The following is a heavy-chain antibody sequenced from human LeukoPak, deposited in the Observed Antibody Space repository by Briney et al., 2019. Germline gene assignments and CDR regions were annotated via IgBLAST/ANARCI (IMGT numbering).Heavy chain of an antibody. CDR3: ARGHPPYSSSPWYYGMDV. Sequence: ASVKVSCKASGYTFTSYGISWVRQAPGQGLEWMGWISAYNGNTNYAQKLQGRVTMTTDTSTSTAYTELRSLRSDDTAVYYCARGHPPYSSSPWYYGMDVWGQGTTVTVSS. V-gene: IGHV1-18*01. CDR2: ISAYNGNT. J-gene: IGHJ6*02. D-gene: IGHD6-13*01. CDR1: GYTFTSYG.